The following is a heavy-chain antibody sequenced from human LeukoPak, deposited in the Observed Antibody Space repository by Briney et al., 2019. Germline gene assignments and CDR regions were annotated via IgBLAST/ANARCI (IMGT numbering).Heavy chain of an antibody. J-gene: IGHJ3*02. CDR2: IYSGGST. V-gene: IGHV3-66*02. CDR1: GFSVSRTY. D-gene: IGHD4-17*01. Sequence: GGSLRVSCAAPGFSVSRTYMCWVCDALGEGLERGSVIYSGGSTYYADSVKGRVTITRDNYKNTLYLQMNSLRAEDTAVYYCAIYGDYGRSAFDIWGQGTMVTVSS. CDR3: AIYGDYGRSAFDI.